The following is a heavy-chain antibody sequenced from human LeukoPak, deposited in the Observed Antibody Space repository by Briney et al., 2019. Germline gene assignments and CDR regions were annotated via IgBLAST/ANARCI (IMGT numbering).Heavy chain of an antibody. J-gene: IGHJ4*02. CDR2: ISYDGSNK. V-gene: IGHV3-30*18. D-gene: IGHD3-22*01. CDR3: AKPSDTYYYDSSGPPLFDY. Sequence: GRSLRLSCAASGFTFSSYGMHWVRQAPGKGLEWVAVISYDGSNKYYADSVKGRFTISRDNSKNTLYLQMNSLRAEDTAVYYCAKPSDTYYYDSSGPPLFDYWGQGTLVTVSS. CDR1: GFTFSSYG.